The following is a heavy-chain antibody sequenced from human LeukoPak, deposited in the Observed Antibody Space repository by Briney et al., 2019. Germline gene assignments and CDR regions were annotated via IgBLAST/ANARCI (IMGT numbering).Heavy chain of an antibody. D-gene: IGHD2-2*01. J-gene: IGHJ6*03. Sequence: SETLSLTCAVYGGSFSGYYWSWIRQPPGKGVEWIGEINHSGSTNYNPSLKSRVTISVDTSKNQFSLKLSSVTAADTAVYYCARASRGTFGYMDVWGKGTTVTVSS. CDR1: GGSFSGYY. CDR2: INHSGST. CDR3: ARASRGTFGYMDV. V-gene: IGHV4-34*01.